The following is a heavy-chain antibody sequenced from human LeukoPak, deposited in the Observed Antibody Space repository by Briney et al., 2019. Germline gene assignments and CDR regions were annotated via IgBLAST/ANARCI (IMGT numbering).Heavy chain of an antibody. J-gene: IGHJ3*02. CDR1: GYTFTSYY. CDR3: ASLKNSYDSSGYLVTDAFDI. Sequence: ASVKVSCKASGYTFTSYYMHWVRQAPGQGLEWMGIINPSGGSTSYAQKFQGRVTMTRDMSTSTVYMELSSLRSDDTAVYYCASLKNSYDSSGYLVTDAFDIWGQGTMVTVSS. V-gene: IGHV1-46*01. D-gene: IGHD3-22*01. CDR2: INPSGGST.